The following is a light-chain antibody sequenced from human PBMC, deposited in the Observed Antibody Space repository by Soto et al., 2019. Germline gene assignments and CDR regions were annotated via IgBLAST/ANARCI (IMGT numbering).Light chain of an antibody. V-gene: IGKV1-5*03. Sequence: DLPMPLSPSTLSASVGARVTITCRASQSISGWLAWYQQKPGTAPKLLIYAASTLQSGVPSRFSGSGSGTELPLTISSQQPDDSANYYCQQYRDNWTFGQGTKVEIK. CDR1: QSISGW. J-gene: IGKJ1*01. CDR3: QQYRDNWT. CDR2: AAS.